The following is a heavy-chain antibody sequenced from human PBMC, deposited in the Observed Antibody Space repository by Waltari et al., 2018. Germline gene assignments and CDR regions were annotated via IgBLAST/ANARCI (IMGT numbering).Heavy chain of an antibody. J-gene: IGHJ5*02. CDR2: ISYDGSNK. CDR3: ARAPSIAATVGLAS. V-gene: IGHV3-30-3*01. Sequence: QVQLVESGGGVVQPGRSLRLSCAASGFNFCSYAIHWVRQAQGKGLEWVAVISYDGSNKYYADSVKGRFTISRDNSKNTLYLQMNSLRAEDTAVYYCARAPSIAATVGLASWGQGTLVTVSS. D-gene: IGHD6-6*01. CDR1: GFNFCSYA.